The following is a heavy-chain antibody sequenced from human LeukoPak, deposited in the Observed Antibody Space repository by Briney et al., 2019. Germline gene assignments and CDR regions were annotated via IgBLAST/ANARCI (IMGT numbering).Heavy chain of an antibody. J-gene: IGHJ4*02. CDR2: INEYGTT. CDR1: GFTFSDFW. D-gene: IGHD3-16*01. V-gene: IGHV3-74*01. Sequence: PGGSLRLSRAASGFTFSDFWMYWVRQAPGKGLVWISNINEYGTTAYADSVKGRFTISRDNAKNILYLQMNSLRAEDTAVYYCARVRGGNWGRGTLVTVSS. CDR3: ARVRGGN.